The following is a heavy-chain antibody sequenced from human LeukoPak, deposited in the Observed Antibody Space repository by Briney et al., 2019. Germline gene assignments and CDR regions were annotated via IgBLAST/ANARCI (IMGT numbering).Heavy chain of an antibody. CDR1: GDSVSSNSAA. CDR3: ARGYCTNGVCYTDY. Sequence: SPTLSLTCAISGDSVSSNSAAWNWIRQSPSRGLEWLGRTYYRSKWYNDYAVSVKSRITINPDTSKNQFSLQLNSVTPEDTAVYYCARGYCTNGVCYTDYWGQGTLVTVSS. CDR2: TYYRSKWYN. J-gene: IGHJ4*02. D-gene: IGHD2-8*01. V-gene: IGHV6-1*01.